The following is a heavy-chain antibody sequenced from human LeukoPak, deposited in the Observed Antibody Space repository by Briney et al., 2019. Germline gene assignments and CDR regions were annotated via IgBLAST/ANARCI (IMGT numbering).Heavy chain of an antibody. CDR1: GGSISSYY. J-gene: IGHJ6*03. V-gene: IGHV4-4*09. Sequence: SETLSFTCTVPGGSISSYYWSWIRQPPGKGLEWIGYIYTSGSTNYNPSLKSRVTISVDTSKNQFSLKLSSVTAADTAVYYCASSSIAARRYYYYMDVWGKGTTVTVSS. CDR2: IYTSGST. CDR3: ASSSIAARRYYYYMDV. D-gene: IGHD6-6*01.